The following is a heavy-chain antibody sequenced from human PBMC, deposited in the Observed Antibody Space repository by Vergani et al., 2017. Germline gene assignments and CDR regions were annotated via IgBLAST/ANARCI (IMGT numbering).Heavy chain of an antibody. J-gene: IGHJ4*02. CDR1: GFTFSDSY. CDR3: ARDILYYGSGSYGDY. D-gene: IGHD3-10*01. Sequence: QVQLVESGGGLVKPGGSLRLSCAASGFTFSDSYMSWIRQAPGKGLEWVSYISSSSSYTNYADSVKGRFTIARDNAKNSLYLQMNSLRAEDTAVYYCARDILYYGSGSYGDYWGQGTLVTVSS. V-gene: IGHV3-11*06. CDR2: ISSSSSYT.